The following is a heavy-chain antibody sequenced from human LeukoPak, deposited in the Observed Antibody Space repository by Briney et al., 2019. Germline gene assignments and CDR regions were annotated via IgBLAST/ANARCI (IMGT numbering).Heavy chain of an antibody. D-gene: IGHD3-3*01. CDR2: INHSGST. CDR1: GGSFSGYY. V-gene: IGHV4-34*01. CDR3: ARGDYDFWSGYYTPPWYYGMDV. J-gene: IGHJ6*02. Sequence: TETLSLTCAVYGGSFSGYYWSWIRQPPGKGLEWIGEINHSGSTNYNPSPKSRVTISVDTSKNQFSLKLSSVTAADTAVYYCARGDYDFWSGYYTPPWYYGMDVWGQGTTVTVSS.